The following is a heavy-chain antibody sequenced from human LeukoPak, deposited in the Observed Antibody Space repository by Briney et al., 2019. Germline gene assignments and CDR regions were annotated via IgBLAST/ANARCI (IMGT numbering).Heavy chain of an antibody. V-gene: IGHV3-7*01. CDR1: GFTFSSYW. J-gene: IGHJ4*02. D-gene: IGHD3-10*01. Sequence: GGSLRLSWAASGFTFSSYWMSWVRQAPGKGLEWVANIKQDGSEKYYVDSVKGRFTISRDNAKNSLYLQMNSLRAEDTAVYYCARGWSYYGSGSYYNDQIDYWGQGTLVTVSS. CDR3: ARGWSYYGSGSYYNDQIDY. CDR2: IKQDGSEK.